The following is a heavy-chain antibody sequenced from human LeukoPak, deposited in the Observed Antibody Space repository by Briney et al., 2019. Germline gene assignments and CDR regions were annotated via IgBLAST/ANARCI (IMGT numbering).Heavy chain of an antibody. Sequence: PGGSLRLSCAASGFTFSSYWMHWVRQAPGKGLVWVSRINTDGGSTSYADSVKGRFTISRDNAKNTLYLRMNSLRAEDTAVYFCARGGMFSSDPFDSWGQGTLVTVSS. CDR3: ARGGMFSSDPFDS. CDR2: INTDGGST. V-gene: IGHV3-74*01. D-gene: IGHD6-19*01. CDR1: GFTFSSYW. J-gene: IGHJ4*02.